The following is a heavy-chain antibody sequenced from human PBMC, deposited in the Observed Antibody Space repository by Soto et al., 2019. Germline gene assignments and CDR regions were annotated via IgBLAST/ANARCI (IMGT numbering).Heavy chain of an antibody. V-gene: IGHV3-23*01. CDR2: ISGSGAGR. CDR3: AKSLTGDHRSSFDY. J-gene: IGHJ4*02. CDR1: GFTFSSYG. D-gene: IGHD2-21*01. Sequence: EVQLLESGGGLVQPGGSLRLSCAASGFTFSSYGMTWVRQAPGKGLEWVSGISGSGAGRDYADSVKGRFTIYRVNSKNTLSLQMNSLRADDTAVYFCAKSLTGDHRSSFDYWGQGTLVTVSS.